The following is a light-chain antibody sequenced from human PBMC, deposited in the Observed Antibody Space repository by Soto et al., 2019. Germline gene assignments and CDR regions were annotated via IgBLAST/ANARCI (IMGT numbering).Light chain of an antibody. J-gene: IGKJ4*01. CDR2: GAS. Sequence: EIVLTQSPGTLSLSPGERATLSCRASQSVSSSYLAWYQQKPGQAPRLLIYGASSRATGIPDRFSGSGSGKDFTLTISRREPEDFAVYYCHQYCSSPPLTFGGGTKVEIK. CDR1: QSVSSSY. V-gene: IGKV3-20*01. CDR3: HQYCSSPPLT.